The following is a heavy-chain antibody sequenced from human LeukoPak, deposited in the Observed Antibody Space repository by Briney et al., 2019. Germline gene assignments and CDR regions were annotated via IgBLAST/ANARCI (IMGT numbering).Heavy chain of an antibody. CDR1: GFTFSSYA. V-gene: IGHV3-23*01. CDR3: AKDQQWLVPSFDY. J-gene: IGHJ4*02. D-gene: IGHD6-19*01. CDR2: ITSGGST. Sequence: GGSLRLSRAVSGFTFSSYAMSWVRQAPGKGLEWVSAITSGGSTYYADSVKGRFTISRDNSKDTLYLQMNSLRADDTAVYYCAKDQQWLVPSFDYWGQGTLVTVSS.